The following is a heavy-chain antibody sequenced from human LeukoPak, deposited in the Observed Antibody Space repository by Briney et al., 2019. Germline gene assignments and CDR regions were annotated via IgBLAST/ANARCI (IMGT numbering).Heavy chain of an antibody. J-gene: IGHJ6*02. V-gene: IGHV4-31*03. CDR1: GGSISSGGYY. CDR2: IYYSGST. Sequence: SETLSLTCTVSGGSISSGGYYWSWIRQHPGKGLERIGYIYYSGSTYYNPSLKSRVTISVDTSKNQFSLKLSSVTAADTAVYYCATGGAYYYDSSGPPLLLEYYGMDVWGQGTTVTVSS. D-gene: IGHD3-22*01. CDR3: ATGGAYYYDSSGPPLLLEYYGMDV.